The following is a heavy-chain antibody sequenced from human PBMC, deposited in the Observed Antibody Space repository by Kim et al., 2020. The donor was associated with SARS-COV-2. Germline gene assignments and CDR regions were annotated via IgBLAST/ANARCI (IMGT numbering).Heavy chain of an antibody. V-gene: IGHV1-69*04. CDR1: GGTFSSYA. Sequence: SVKVSCKASGGTFSSYAISWVRQAPGQGLEWMGRIIPILGIANYAQKFQGRVTITADKSTSTAYMELSSLRSEDTAVYYCARDSRGAGVDYWGQGTLVTVSS. CDR3: ARDSRGAGVDY. CDR2: IIPILGIA. J-gene: IGHJ4*02. D-gene: IGHD6-19*01.